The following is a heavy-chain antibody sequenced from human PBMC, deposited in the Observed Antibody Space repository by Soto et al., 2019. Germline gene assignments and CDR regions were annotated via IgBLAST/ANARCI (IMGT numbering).Heavy chain of an antibody. CDR2: ILPIFGTP. Sequence: SVKVSCKASGGTFSNSAIIWVRQAPGQGLEWMGGILPIFGTPNYAQKFQGRLTISADEFSSTAYMELNILRSEDTAVYYCATPAEALDRAMLKGQAYWGQGRLGTVSS. D-gene: IGHD5-18*01. CDR3: ATPAEALDRAMLKGQAY. V-gene: IGHV1-69*13. J-gene: IGHJ4*02. CDR1: GGTFSNSA.